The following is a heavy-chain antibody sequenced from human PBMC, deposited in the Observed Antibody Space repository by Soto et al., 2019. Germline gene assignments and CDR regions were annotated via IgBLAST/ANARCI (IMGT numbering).Heavy chain of an antibody. Sequence: QVQLQQWGAGLLKPSETLSLTCAVYGGSFSGYYWSWIRQPPGKGLEWIGEINHSGSTNYNPSLKSRVTISVDPSKNKFALRLSSVAAADTAVYYCARVEKSNYGGPAGARAYYYYYYMDVWGKGTTVTVSS. CDR1: GGSFSGYY. D-gene: IGHD4-4*01. CDR2: INHSGST. CDR3: ARVEKSNYGGPAGARAYYYYYYMDV. V-gene: IGHV4-34*01. J-gene: IGHJ6*03.